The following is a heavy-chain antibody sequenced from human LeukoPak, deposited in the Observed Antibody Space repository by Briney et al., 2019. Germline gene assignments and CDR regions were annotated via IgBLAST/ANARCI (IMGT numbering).Heavy chain of an antibody. V-gene: IGHV1-69*05. CDR2: IIPIFGTT. CDR1: GCTFSSYA. Sequence: SVKVSCKASGCTFSSYAISWVRQAPGQGLEWMGRIIPIFGTTNYAQKFQGRVTITTDESTSTAYMELSSLRSEDTAVYYCAGDRDDYGDYLYYFDYWGQGTLVTVSS. D-gene: IGHD4-17*01. CDR3: AGDRDDYGDYLYYFDY. J-gene: IGHJ4*02.